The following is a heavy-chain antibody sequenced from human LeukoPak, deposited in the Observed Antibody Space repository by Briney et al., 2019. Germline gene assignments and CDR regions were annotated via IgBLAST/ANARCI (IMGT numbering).Heavy chain of an antibody. CDR2: ISSSSSYI. J-gene: IGHJ4*02. D-gene: IGHD3-16*01. CDR3: AREMTTYGY. CDR1: GFTFSSHG. V-gene: IGHV3-21*01. Sequence: GGTLRLSCGASGFTFSSHGMNWVRQAPGKGLEWVSSISSSSSYIYYADSVKGRFTISRDNAKNSLYLQMNSLRAEDTAVYYCAREMTTYGYWGQGTLVTVSS.